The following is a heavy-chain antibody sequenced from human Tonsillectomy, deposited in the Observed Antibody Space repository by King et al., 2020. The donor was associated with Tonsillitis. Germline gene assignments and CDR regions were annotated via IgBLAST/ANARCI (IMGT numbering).Heavy chain of an antibody. CDR1: GYTFTGYY. J-gene: IGHJ5*02. Sequence: QLVQSGAEVKKPGASVKVSCKASGYTFTGYYIHWVRQAPGQGLEWMGWITPNSGGTNYAQKFQGRVTMTRDTSMSTVYLQLKSLTLDDTAVYYCARGKAAAIPWEWLGPWGQGTLVTVSS. V-gene: IGHV1-2*02. CDR2: ITPNSGGT. D-gene: IGHD6-25*01. CDR3: ARGKAAAIPWEWLGP.